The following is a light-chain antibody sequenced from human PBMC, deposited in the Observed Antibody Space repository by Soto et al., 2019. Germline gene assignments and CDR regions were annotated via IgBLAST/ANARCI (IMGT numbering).Light chain of an antibody. J-gene: IGKJ1*01. CDR1: QTVSSNL. CDR2: GAS. CDR3: QKYGSSSGWT. V-gene: IGKV3-20*01. Sequence: EIVLTQSPGTLSLSPGERATLSCRASQTVSSNLLAWYQQNLGQAPRLLIYGASNRATGIPDRFSGSGSGTDFTLTISRLEAEDFVVYYCQKYGSSSGWTCGQENKVDVK.